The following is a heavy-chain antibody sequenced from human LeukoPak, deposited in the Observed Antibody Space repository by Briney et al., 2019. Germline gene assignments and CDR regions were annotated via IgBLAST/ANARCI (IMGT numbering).Heavy chain of an antibody. V-gene: IGHV4-39*01. Sequence: PSETLSLTCTLSGGSISSSSDYGGRIRQPPGKGLEWNESIYYSGRTYYNPSVKGRITISVETTKNQFSLNLSPVPAGCTAVYYCAGHAPRGIAAAGTGLFDPGGEGTLVTVSS. CDR3: AGHAPRGIAAAGTGLFDP. D-gene: IGHD6-13*01. CDR1: GGSISSSSDY. CDR2: IYYSGRT. J-gene: IGHJ5*02.